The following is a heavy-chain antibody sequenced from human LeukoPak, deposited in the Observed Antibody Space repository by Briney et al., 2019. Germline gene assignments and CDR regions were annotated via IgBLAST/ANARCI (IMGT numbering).Heavy chain of an antibody. CDR3: ATHCSGTTCHRDY. Sequence: GGSLRLSCAASGFTFSSSAMHWVRQAPGKGLECVAFIQSDGSYKHYSDSVKGQFTISRDNSKNTLYLEMNSLRVVDTGVYYCATHCSGTTCHRDYWGQGTLVTVSS. CDR1: GFTFSSSA. D-gene: IGHD2-2*01. CDR2: IQSDGSYK. V-gene: IGHV3-30*02. J-gene: IGHJ4*02.